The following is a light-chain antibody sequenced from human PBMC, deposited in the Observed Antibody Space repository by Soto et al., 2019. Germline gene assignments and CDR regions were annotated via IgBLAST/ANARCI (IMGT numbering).Light chain of an antibody. CDR1: RSDIGSNS. CDR2: NNN. CDR3: AAWDDSLTGPV. Sequence: QSVLTQPPSASGTPGQTVSISCSGSRSDIGSNSVNWYQHLPGTAPKLLIYNNNQRPSGVPDRFSGSKSGTSASLAISGLQSEDEADYYCAAWDDSLTGPVFGTGTKVTVL. V-gene: IGLV1-44*01. J-gene: IGLJ1*01.